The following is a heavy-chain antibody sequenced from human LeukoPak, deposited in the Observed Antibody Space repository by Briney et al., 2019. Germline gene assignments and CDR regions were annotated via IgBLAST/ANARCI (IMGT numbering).Heavy chain of an antibody. Sequence: ASVKVSCKASGYTFTSFYIHWVRQAPGQGLEWMGIISPSGDNINYVQKFQGRVTMTTDTSTSTVYMELSSLRSEDTAVYYCARDSVYYYGSGPYYYYYMDVWGKGTTVTISS. D-gene: IGHD3-10*01. CDR1: GYTFTSFY. CDR3: ARDSVYYYGSGPYYYYYMDV. CDR2: ISPSGDNI. V-gene: IGHV1-46*01. J-gene: IGHJ6*03.